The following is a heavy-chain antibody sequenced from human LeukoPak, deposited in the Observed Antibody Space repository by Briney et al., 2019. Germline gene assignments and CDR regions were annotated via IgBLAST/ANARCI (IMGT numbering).Heavy chain of an antibody. Sequence: PSETLSLTCTVSGGSITNYYWSWIRQPPGKGLEYIGFIYHSGSTNYNPSLKSRVTLSVDKSKNQFSLELSSVTAADTAVYYCARGPSVAAHLDYWGRGTLVTVSS. J-gene: IGHJ4*02. D-gene: IGHD5-12*01. V-gene: IGHV4-59*12. CDR2: IYHSGST. CDR3: ARGPSVAAHLDY. CDR1: GGSITNYY.